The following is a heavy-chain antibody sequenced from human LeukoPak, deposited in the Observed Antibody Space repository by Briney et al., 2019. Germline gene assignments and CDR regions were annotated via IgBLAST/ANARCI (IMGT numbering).Heavy chain of an antibody. J-gene: IGHJ6*02. CDR1: GFTFGNYA. CDR3: TRDLMDYDVSTGLHHYYMDV. CDR2: IGRNSDYI. D-gene: IGHD3-9*01. Sequence: GGSLRLSCAASGFTFGNYAMHWVRQVPGKGLEWVSGIGRNSDYIAYVDSVKGRFTISRDNAGNSLYLQMNSLRVEDTAVYYCTRDLMDYDVSTGLHHYYMDVWGQGTTVTVSS. V-gene: IGHV3-9*01.